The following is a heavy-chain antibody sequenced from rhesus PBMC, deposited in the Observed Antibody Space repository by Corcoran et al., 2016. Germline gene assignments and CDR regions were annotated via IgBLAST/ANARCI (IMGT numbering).Heavy chain of an antibody. CDR3: GRLGSGYYYYFDY. V-gene: IGHV4-73*01. CDR1: GGSISGYYY. D-gene: IGHD3-28*01. CDR2: FYCNSAST. J-gene: IGHJ4*01. Sequence: QVKLQQWGEGLVKPSETLSLTCAVYGGSISGYYYWRWIRQPAGKGLDWIGYFYCNSASTNNIPTLKNLVTSSKDTSKHQFSLKRSAVTAADTAVYYCGRLGSGYYYYFDYWGQGVLVTVSS.